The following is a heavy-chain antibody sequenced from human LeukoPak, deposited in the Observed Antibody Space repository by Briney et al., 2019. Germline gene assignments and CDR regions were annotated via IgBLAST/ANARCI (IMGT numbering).Heavy chain of an antibody. CDR1: GYTFTGYY. Sequence: ASVKVSCKASGYTFTGYYMHWVRQAPGQGLEWMGWINPNSGGTNYAQKFQGRVTMTRDTSISTAYMELSRLRSDDTAVYYCARDGSGSWSLDAFDIWGQGTMVTVSS. CDR2: INPNSGGT. V-gene: IGHV1-2*02. D-gene: IGHD1-26*01. CDR3: ARDGSGSWSLDAFDI. J-gene: IGHJ3*02.